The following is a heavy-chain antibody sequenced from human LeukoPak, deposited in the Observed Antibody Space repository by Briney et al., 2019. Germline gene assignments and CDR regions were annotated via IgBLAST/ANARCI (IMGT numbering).Heavy chain of an antibody. D-gene: IGHD3-16*01. CDR2: IKTDGSSR. Sequence: GGSLRLSCAGSGDSWMHWVRQVPGKGLVWVSRIKTDGSSRSYAGSVKGRFTISNDNAENTLYLQMNSLRVEDTAVYYCARGDGVIMKSWGQGILVTVSS. J-gene: IGHJ5*02. V-gene: IGHV3-74*01. CDR1: GDSW. CDR3: ARGDGVIMKS.